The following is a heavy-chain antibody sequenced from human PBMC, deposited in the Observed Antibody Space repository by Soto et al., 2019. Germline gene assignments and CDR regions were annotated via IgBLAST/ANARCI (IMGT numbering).Heavy chain of an antibody. CDR2: IYYSGST. D-gene: IGHD3-10*01. CDR3: ARVGGFGATTIDY. V-gene: IGHV4-30-4*01. Sequence: QVQLQESGPGLVKPSQTLSLTCTVSGGSISSGDYYWSWIRQPPGKGLEWIGYIYYSGSTYYNPSLGCRVTMSVGTSKNQFSLKLSSVTAADSAVYYCARVGGFGATTIDYWGQGTLVSVSS. J-gene: IGHJ4*02. CDR1: GGSISSGDYY.